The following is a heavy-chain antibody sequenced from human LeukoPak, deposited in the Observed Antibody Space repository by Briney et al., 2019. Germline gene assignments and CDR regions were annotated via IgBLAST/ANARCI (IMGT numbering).Heavy chain of an antibody. D-gene: IGHD4-17*01. CDR2: IYLSGNT. J-gene: IGHJ4*02. V-gene: IGHV4-30-2*01. CDR3: ARKKDYGDYVDY. Sequence: PSETLSLTCAVSGASISSGGYSWNWIRLPPGKGLEWIANIYLSGNTYYNPSLRSRVTISVDTSKNQFSLMLSSVTAADTALYYCARKKDYGDYVDYWGQGTLVTVSS. CDR1: GASISSGGYS.